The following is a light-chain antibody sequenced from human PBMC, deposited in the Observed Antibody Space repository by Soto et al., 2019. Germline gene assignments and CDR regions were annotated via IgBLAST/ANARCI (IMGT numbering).Light chain of an antibody. J-gene: IGKJ1*01. CDR2: DVS. CDR1: QSISTW. V-gene: IGKV1-5*01. Sequence: DVQMSQSPSTLSASVGDRVTITCRASQSISTWLAWYQQKPGRAPRLLIYDVSNLESGVPSRLSGSGSGTEFTLTITSLQPEDFGIYYCQQYDSSRTFGQGTKVDIK. CDR3: QQYDSSRT.